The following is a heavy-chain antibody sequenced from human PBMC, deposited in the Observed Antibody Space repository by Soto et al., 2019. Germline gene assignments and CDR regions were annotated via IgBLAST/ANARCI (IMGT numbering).Heavy chain of an antibody. CDR1: GYSFTGYW. D-gene: IGHD2-8*02. V-gene: IGHV5-51*01. CDR2: IYPGDSDT. Sequence: PGESLKISCKGSGYSFTGYWIGWVRQMPGKGLEWMGIIYPGDSDTRYSPSFQGQVTISADKSISTAYLQWSSLKASDTAMYYCARHLSAVLDGMDVWGQGTTVTVSS. J-gene: IGHJ6*02. CDR3: ARHLSAVLDGMDV.